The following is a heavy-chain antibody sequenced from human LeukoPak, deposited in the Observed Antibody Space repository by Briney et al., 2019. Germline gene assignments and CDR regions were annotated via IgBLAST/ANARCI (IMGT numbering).Heavy chain of an antibody. CDR2: IHYSGTA. Sequence: SETLSLTCTVSGGPISTSYYYWGWIRQPPGKGLEWIGGIHYSGTAYYKPSLASRVAISVDTSKNQFSLSLSSVTAADTAVYYCARRDDGNAYVDHWGQGTLATVSS. J-gene: IGHJ4*02. V-gene: IGHV4-39*01. CDR1: GGPISTSYYY. D-gene: IGHD4-23*01. CDR3: ARRDDGNAYVDH.